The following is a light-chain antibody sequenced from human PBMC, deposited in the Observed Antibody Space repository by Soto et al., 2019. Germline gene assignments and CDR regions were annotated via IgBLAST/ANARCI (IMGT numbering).Light chain of an antibody. CDR1: QGISRY. J-gene: IGKJ4*01. V-gene: IGKV1-8*01. Sequence: AIRMTQSPSSFSSSTGDRVTITCRASQGISRYLASYQQKPGKAPNILIYAASTLQSGVPSRFSGSGSGTDFTLTISCLQSEDFATYYCQQYYSYPLTFGGGTKVEIK. CDR3: QQYYSYPLT. CDR2: AAS.